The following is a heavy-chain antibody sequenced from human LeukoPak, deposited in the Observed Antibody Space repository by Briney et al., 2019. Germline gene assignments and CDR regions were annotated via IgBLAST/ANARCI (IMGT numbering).Heavy chain of an antibody. V-gene: IGHV4-38-2*01. Sequence: PSETLSLTCAVSGYSISSGYYWGWIRQPPGKGLEGVGSIYHSGRTYYSPSLKSRVTTSVDTSKKRVSLKLSSVTAADTAVYYCARVYDTIFGVVIIPHYFDYWRQGTLVTVSS. CDR3: ARVYDTIFGVVIIPHYFDY. J-gene: IGHJ4*02. D-gene: IGHD3-3*01. CDR1: GYSISSGYY. CDR2: IYHSGRT.